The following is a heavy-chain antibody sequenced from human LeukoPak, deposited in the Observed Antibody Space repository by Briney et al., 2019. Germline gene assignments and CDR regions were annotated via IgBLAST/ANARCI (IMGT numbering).Heavy chain of an antibody. J-gene: IGHJ5*02. CDR2: ISAYNGNT. CDR1: GYTFTSYG. Sequence: GASVKVSCKASGYTFTSYGISWVRQAPGQGLEWMGWISAYNGNTNYAQKLQGRVTITRNTSISTAYMELSSLRSEDTAVYYCARHTIWVRGVITAYNWFDPWGQGTLVTVSS. CDR3: ARHTIWVRGVITAYNWFDP. D-gene: IGHD3-10*01. V-gene: IGHV1-18*01.